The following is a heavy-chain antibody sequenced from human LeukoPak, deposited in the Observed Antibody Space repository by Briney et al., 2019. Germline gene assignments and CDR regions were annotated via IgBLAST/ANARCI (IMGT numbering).Heavy chain of an antibody. CDR3: ARGVDYYGV. CDR2: INHSGGT. D-gene: IGHD3-10*01. CDR1: GGSFSGYS. Sequence: SETLFLTCAVYGGSFSGYSWNWIRQPPVKGLEWIGEINHSGGTNYNPSLKSRVTISVDTSKKQFSLKLSSVTAADTAVYYCARGVDYYGVWGQGTLVTVSS. V-gene: IGHV4-34*01. J-gene: IGHJ4*02.